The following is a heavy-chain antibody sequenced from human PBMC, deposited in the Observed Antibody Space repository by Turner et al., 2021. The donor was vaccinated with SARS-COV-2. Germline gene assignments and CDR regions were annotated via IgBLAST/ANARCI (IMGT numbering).Heavy chain of an antibody. CDR2: IYYSGGT. V-gene: IGHV4-59*08. Sequence: VQLQESGPGLVKPSETVSLTCTVSGGSMRSNYWTWVRQPPGKGLEWIGHIYYSGGTNYNPSLKSRVTISIDTSKNQFSLSLSSVTAADTAVYYCARHSTVTENYSNGMDVWGQGTTVTVS. J-gene: IGHJ6*02. D-gene: IGHD4-17*01. CDR3: ARHSTVTENYSNGMDV. CDR1: GGSMRSNY.